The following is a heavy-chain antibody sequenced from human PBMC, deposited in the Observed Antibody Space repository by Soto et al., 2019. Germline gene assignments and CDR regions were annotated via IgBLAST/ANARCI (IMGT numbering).Heavy chain of an antibody. CDR2: IFSGGKT. CDR1: GFTVSSNY. Sequence: EVQLVESGGGLIQPGGSLRLSCAASGFTVSSNYLTWVRQAPGKGLERVSTIFSGGKTYYADSVKGRITVSRDNSKNTRFLHRNRLREEDTAVYYCGRNGGYSYGGVDYWGQGTLVTVSS. CDR3: GRNGGYSYGGVDY. V-gene: IGHV3-53*01. D-gene: IGHD6-13*01. J-gene: IGHJ4*02.